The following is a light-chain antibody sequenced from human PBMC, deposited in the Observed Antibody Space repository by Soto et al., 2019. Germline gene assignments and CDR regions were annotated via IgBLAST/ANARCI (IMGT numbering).Light chain of an antibody. V-gene: IGKV1-5*01. CDR3: QQYESYSPWT. CDR2: DAS. Sequence: DIQMTQSPSTLSASVGDRVTITCRASQSISRWVAWYQQKAGKAPRLMIYDASTLESGIPSRFSGSGSGTEFTLTISCLQPDDFATYYCQQYESYSPWTFGQGTKVDIK. CDR1: QSISRW. J-gene: IGKJ1*01.